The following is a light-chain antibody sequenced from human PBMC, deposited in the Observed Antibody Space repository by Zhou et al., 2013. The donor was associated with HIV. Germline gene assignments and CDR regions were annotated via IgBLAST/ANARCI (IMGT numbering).Light chain of an antibody. CDR3: QHYEGLPLT. CDR1: QDIRHY. CDR2: GAS. V-gene: IGKV1-33*01. Sequence: DIQMTQSPSSLSASVGDRVTITCQASQDIRHYLSWYQQKPGKAPKLLIYGASTLEIGVPSRFSGSGSGTEFTFTISSLQPEDFATYYCQHYEGLPLTFGGGT. J-gene: IGKJ4*01.